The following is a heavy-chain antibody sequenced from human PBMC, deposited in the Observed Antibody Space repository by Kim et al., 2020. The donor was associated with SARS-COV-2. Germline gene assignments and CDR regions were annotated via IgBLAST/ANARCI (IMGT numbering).Heavy chain of an antibody. CDR2: FDPDDGET. Sequence: ASVKVSCKVSGYTLTELSMHWVRQAPGKGLEWMGCFDPDDGETIYAQKFQGRVTMTEDTSTDTAYMELSSLRSEDTAVYYCATAHRNNPITFGGVIVNNWFDPWGQGTLVTVSS. D-gene: IGHD3-16*02. J-gene: IGHJ5*02. V-gene: IGHV1-24*01. CDR1: GYTLTELS. CDR3: ATAHRNNPITFGGVIVNNWFDP.